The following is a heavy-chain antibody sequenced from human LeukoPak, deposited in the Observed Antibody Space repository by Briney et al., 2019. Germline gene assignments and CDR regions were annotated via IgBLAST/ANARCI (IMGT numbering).Heavy chain of an antibody. CDR1: GGTFSSYA. CDR3: AREHPYYDILTGYQLLLGMDV. J-gene: IGHJ6*02. CDR2: IIPIFGTA. Sequence: SVKVSCKASGGTFSSYAISWVRQAPGQGLEWMGGIIPIFGTANYAQKFQGRVTITADESTSTAYMELSSLRSEDTAVYYCAREHPYYDILTGYQLLLGMDVWGQGTTVAVSS. D-gene: IGHD3-9*01. V-gene: IGHV1-69*13.